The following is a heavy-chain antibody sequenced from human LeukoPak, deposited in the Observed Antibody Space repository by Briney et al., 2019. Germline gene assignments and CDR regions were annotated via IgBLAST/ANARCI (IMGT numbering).Heavy chain of an antibody. D-gene: IGHD2-2*03. CDR1: GYTFTSYY. V-gene: IGHV1-46*01. CDR2: INPSGGST. CDR3: ARHGYCSSTSCYPEYYYYGMDV. Sequence: ASVKVSCKASGYTFTSYYMHWVRQAPGQGLEWMGIINPSGGSTSYAQKFQGRVTITADESTSTAYMELSSLRSEDTAVYYCARHGYCSSTSCYPEYYYYGMDVWGQGTTVTVSS. J-gene: IGHJ6*02.